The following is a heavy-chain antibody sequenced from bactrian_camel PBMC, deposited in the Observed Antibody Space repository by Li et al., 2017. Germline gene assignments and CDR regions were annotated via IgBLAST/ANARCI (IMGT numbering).Heavy chain of an antibody. Sequence: QVQLVESGGGLVQPGGSLTLSCAASGFTFSTYWMNWVRQAPGKGLEWVSTRGSVESLTGYEDSVKGRFTIPRDSAKNTVYLQMNSLKPEDTAMYYCAAGRGWDSESRLCAGFSSWGQGTQVTVS. CDR1: GFTFSTYW. CDR3: AAGRGWDSESRLCAGFSS. J-gene: IGHJ6*01. CDR2: RGSVESLT. V-gene: IGHV3S25*01. D-gene: IGHD4*01.